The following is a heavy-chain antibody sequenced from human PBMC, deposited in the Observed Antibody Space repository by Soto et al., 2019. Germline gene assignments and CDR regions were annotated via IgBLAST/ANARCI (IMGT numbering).Heavy chain of an antibody. CDR3: ASRNVGYYDSSGYYYQLLWFDP. D-gene: IGHD3-22*01. CDR1: GGSISSGDYY. Sequence: SETLSLTCTVSGGSISSGDYYWSWIRQPPGKGLEWIGYIYYSGSTYYNPSLKSRVTISVDTSKNQFSLKLSSVTAADTAVYYCASRNVGYYDSSGYYYQLLWFDPWGQGALVTVSS. CDR2: IYYSGST. V-gene: IGHV4-30-4*01. J-gene: IGHJ5*02.